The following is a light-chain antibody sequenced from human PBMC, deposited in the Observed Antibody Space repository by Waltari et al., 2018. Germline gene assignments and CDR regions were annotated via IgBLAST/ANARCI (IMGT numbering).Light chain of an antibody. CDR2: DAS. V-gene: IGKV3-11*01. Sequence: EIVLTQSPATLSLSSGDRATLSCRASQSVSSSLAWYQQRPGQAPRLLIYDASTRATGIPARFSGSGSGTDFTLTISSLEPEDFAVYYCQQRSSWPLTFGGGTKVEVK. CDR1: QSVSSS. CDR3: QQRSSWPLT. J-gene: IGKJ4*01.